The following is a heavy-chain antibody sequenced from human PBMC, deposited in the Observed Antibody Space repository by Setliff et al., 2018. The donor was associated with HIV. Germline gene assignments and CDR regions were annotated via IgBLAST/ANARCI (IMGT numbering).Heavy chain of an antibody. CDR1: NGSLGAHF. CDR2: INGNTNT. Sequence: SQTLSLTCAVYNGSLGAHFWTWIRQPPGKGLEWIGNINGNTNTNYNPSLQSRVSMSMDTSKNQFSLKLRSVTAADTSLYYCASHLVVSTGGVFDYWGQGNLVTVSS. V-gene: IGHV4-34*01. CDR3: ASHLVVSTGGVFDY. D-gene: IGHD4-17*01. J-gene: IGHJ4*02.